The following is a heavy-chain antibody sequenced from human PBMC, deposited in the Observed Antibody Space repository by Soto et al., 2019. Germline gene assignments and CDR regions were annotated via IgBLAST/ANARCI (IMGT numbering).Heavy chain of an antibody. Sequence: GGSLRLSCAASGFTFDDYAMHWVRQAPGKGLEWVSGISWNSGSIGYADSVKGRFTISRDNAKNSLYLQMNSLRAEDTALYYCARSTAMVLGPLDYYGMDVWGQGTTVTVSS. J-gene: IGHJ6*02. V-gene: IGHV3-9*01. CDR1: GFTFDDYA. CDR2: ISWNSGSI. CDR3: ARSTAMVLGPLDYYGMDV. D-gene: IGHD5-18*01.